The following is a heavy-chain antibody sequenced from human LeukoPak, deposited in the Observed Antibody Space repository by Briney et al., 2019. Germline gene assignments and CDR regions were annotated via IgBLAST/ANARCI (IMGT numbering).Heavy chain of an antibody. J-gene: IGHJ4*02. CDR3: SRLTGLELPDY. CDR2: IYYSGST. Sequence: SETLSLTCTVSGGSISSYYWSWIRQPPGKGLEWIGYIYYSGSTNYNPSLKSRVTISVDTSKNQFSLKLSSVTAADTAVYYCSRLTGLELPDYWGQGTLVTVSS. D-gene: IGHD1-7*01. CDR1: GGSISSYY. V-gene: IGHV4-59*08.